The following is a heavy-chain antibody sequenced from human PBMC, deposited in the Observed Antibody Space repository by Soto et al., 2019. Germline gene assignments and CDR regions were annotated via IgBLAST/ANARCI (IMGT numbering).Heavy chain of an antibody. Sequence: LTCTVSGGSIYRSGYYWGWIRQPPGRGLEWIGNIDYNGVTYSNPSLKSRVTISRDTSKNQLSLKLTSVTAADTALYYCGKVLVGATGHTDSDSWGPGTLVTVYS. V-gene: IGHV4-39*01. CDR3: GKVLVGATGHTDSDS. CDR2: IDYNGVT. D-gene: IGHD2-15*01. CDR1: GGSIYRSGYY. J-gene: IGHJ4*02.